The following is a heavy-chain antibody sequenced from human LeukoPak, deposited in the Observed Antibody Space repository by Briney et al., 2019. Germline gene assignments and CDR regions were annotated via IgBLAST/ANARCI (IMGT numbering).Heavy chain of an antibody. D-gene: IGHD4-17*01. V-gene: IGHV3-33*06. CDR3: AKGYYGDYLDY. J-gene: IGHJ4*02. CDR1: GFTFSSYG. CDR2: IWYDGSNK. Sequence: PGGSLRLSCAASGFTFSSYGMHWVRQAPGKGLEWVAVIWYDGSNKYYADSVKGRFTISRDNSKNTLYLQMNSLRAEDTAVYYCAKGYYGDYLDYWGQGTLVTVSS.